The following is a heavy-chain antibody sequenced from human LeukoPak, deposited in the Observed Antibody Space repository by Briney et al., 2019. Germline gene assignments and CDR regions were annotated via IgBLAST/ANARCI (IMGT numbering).Heavy chain of an antibody. D-gene: IGHD6-19*01. J-gene: IGHJ5*02. CDR1: GFTMSSHG. CDR3: AKDWGSSGWYNYFDP. V-gene: IGHV3-30*18. CDR2: ISYNGNSK. Sequence: GGSLRLSCALSGFTMSSHGMHWVRQAPGKGLEWVAMISYNGNSKYYGESVKGRFTISRDNSKDTLYLEMDSLRTEDTAVYYCAKDWGSSGWYNYFDPWGQGTLVTVSS.